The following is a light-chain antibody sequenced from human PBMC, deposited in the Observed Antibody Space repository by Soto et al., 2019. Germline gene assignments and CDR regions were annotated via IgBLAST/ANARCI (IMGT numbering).Light chain of an antibody. CDR2: EVS. CDR3: RSYTSSSTHV. Sequence: QSLLTLPASVSGSPGQSIPISCTGTISDVGGYNYVSWYQQHPGKAPKLMIYEVSNRPSGVSNRFSGSKSGNTASLTISGLQAEDEADYYCRSYTSSSTHVFGTGAKVTVL. J-gene: IGLJ1*01. CDR1: ISDVGGYNY. V-gene: IGLV2-14*01.